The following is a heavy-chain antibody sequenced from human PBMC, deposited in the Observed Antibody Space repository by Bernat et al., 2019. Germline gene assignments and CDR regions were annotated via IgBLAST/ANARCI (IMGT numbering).Heavy chain of an antibody. V-gene: IGHV3-72*01. CDR3: ARVGAPGIDFDY. Sequence: EVQLVESGGGLVQPGGSLRLSCAASGFTFSDHYMDWVRQAPGKRLEWVGRTRNRANSYTTEYAAFVKGRFTVSRDDSRNSVFLQMNSLKTEDTAVYYCARVGAPGIDFDYWGHGTLVTVSS. CDR1: GFTFSDHY. CDR2: TRNRANSYTT. D-gene: IGHD1-26*01. J-gene: IGHJ4*01.